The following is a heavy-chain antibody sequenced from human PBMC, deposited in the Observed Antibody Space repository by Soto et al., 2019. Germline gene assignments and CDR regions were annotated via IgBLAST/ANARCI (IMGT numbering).Heavy chain of an antibody. CDR3: AKVRAFSFFGVVIPPDV. Sequence: ASVKVSCKASGYTFTSYDINWPQHATGQGFEWMGWMNPNSGNTGYAQKFQGRVTMTRNTSISTAYMELSSLRSEDTAVYYCAKVRAFSFFGVVIPPDVWGQGTTVTVSS. CDR1: GYTFTSYD. V-gene: IGHV1-8*01. D-gene: IGHD3-3*01. CDR2: MNPNSGNT. J-gene: IGHJ6*02.